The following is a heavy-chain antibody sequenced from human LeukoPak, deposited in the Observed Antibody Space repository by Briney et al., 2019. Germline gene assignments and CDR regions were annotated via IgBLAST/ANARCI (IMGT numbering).Heavy chain of an antibody. CDR1: GFTFSSYS. J-gene: IGHJ4*02. D-gene: IGHD1-26*01. CDR3: VVEWELGY. CDR2: ISSSSTI. Sequence: GRSLRLSCAASGFTFSSYSMNWVRQAPGKGLEWVSYISSSSTIYYADSVKGRFTISRDNAKNSLYLQMNSLRAEDTAVYYCVVEWELGYWGQGTLVTVSS. V-gene: IGHV3-48*04.